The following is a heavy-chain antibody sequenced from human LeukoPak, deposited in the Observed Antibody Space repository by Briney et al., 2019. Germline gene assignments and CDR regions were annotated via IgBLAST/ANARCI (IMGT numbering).Heavy chain of an antibody. V-gene: IGHV3-30*03. J-gene: IGHJ6*03. Sequence: PGRTLRLSCAASGFTFSDYGMHWVRQAPGKGLEWVAVISYDGSNKYYADSVKGRFTISRDNSKNTLYLQMNSLRAEDTAVYYCARDVSYYYYYMDVWGKGTTVTVSS. CDR3: ARDVSYYYYYMDV. CDR2: ISYDGSNK. CDR1: GFTFSDYG.